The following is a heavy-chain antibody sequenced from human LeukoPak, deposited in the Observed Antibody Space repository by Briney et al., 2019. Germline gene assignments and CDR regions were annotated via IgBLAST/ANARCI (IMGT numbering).Heavy chain of an antibody. CDR3: ARDQGGSYFDY. CDR2: IYHSGST. Sequence: SETLSLTCTVSGGSISSYYWSWIRQPPGKGLEWIGYIYHSGSTYYNPSLKSRVTISVDRSKNQFSLKLSSVTAADTAVYYCARDQGGSYFDYWGQGTLVTVSS. V-gene: IGHV4-59*12. D-gene: IGHD1-26*01. J-gene: IGHJ4*02. CDR1: GGSISSYY.